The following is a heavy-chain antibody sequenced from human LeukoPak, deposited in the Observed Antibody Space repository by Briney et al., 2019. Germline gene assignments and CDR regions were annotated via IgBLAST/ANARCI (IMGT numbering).Heavy chain of an antibody. J-gene: IGHJ6*03. D-gene: IGHD3-16*01. Sequence: ASVKVSCKASGYTFTTYAMNWVRQAPGQGLEWMGWINTNTGNPTYAQAFTGRFVFSLDISVSTAYLQISNLKADDTAVYYCARQLGAFPPHYYFYMDVWGKGTTVAISS. CDR1: GYTFTTYA. CDR2: INTNTGNP. CDR3: ARQLGAFPPHYYFYMDV. V-gene: IGHV7-4-1*02.